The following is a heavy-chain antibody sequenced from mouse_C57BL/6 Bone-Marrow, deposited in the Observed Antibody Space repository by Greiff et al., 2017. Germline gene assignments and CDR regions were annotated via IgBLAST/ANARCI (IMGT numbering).Heavy chain of an antibody. CDR1: GFTFSSYA. Sequence: EVKLMESGGGLVKPGGSLKLSCAASGFTFSSYAMSWVRQTPEKRLEWVATISDGGSYTYYPDNVKGRFTISRDNAKNNLYLQMSHLKSEDTAMYYCARVRGLFVYWGQGTTLTVSS. V-gene: IGHV5-4*03. D-gene: IGHD3-3*01. J-gene: IGHJ2*01. CDR2: ISDGGSYT. CDR3: ARVRGLFVY.